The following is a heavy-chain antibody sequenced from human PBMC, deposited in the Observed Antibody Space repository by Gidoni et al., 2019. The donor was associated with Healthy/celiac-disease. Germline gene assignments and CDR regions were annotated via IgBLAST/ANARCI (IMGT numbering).Heavy chain of an antibody. CDR2: INHSGST. CDR3: ARWTLYRWAGAGRLDY. D-gene: IGHD6-19*01. V-gene: IGHV4-34*01. CDR1: GGSFSGYY. Sequence: QVQLQQWGAGLLKPSETLSLTCAVYGGSFSGYYWSWIRQPPGKGLEWIGEINHSGSTNYNPSLKSRVTISVDTSKNQFSLKLSSVTAADTAVYYCARWTLYRWAGAGRLDYWGQGTLVTVSS. J-gene: IGHJ4*02.